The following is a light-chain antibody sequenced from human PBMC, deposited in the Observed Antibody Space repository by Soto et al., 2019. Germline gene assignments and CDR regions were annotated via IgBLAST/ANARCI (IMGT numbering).Light chain of an antibody. CDR1: SGHSSFA. V-gene: IGLV4-69*01. CDR3: QTWGTGIRV. Sequence: QSVLTQSPSASASLGASVKLTCTLSSGHSSFAIAWHQQQPEKGPRYLMKLNSDGSHSKGDGIPDRFSGSRSGAERYLTISSLQSEDEADYYCQTWGTGIRVFGGATKLTVL. CDR2: LNSDGSH. J-gene: IGLJ2*01.